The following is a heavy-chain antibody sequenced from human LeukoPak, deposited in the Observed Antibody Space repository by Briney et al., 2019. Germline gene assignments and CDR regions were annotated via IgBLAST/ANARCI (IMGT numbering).Heavy chain of an antibody. Sequence: SETLSLTCSVSGASISSHYWSWLRQPPGKGLEWIGYIHYSGSTNCNPSLKSRVTISIDTSKNQFSLTLTSVTAADTAVYYCSRAGTGLNIPGAYWGQGTLVTVS. CDR3: SRAGTGLNIPGAY. V-gene: IGHV4-59*11. CDR2: IHYSGST. J-gene: IGHJ4*02. D-gene: IGHD2/OR15-2a*01. CDR1: GASISSHY.